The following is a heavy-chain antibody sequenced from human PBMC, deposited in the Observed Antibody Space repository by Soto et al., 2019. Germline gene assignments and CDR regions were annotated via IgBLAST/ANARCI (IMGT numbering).Heavy chain of an antibody. CDR1: GSTFNNFA. CDR3: ARAIKRWEVHYYFDY. J-gene: IGHJ4*02. V-gene: IGHV1-69*06. Sequence: QVVLLQSGAEVKEPGSSVRVSCQVSGSTFNNFAFSWVRQAPGHGPEWMAGIFVMSNTPDYSQRFQDRVTITADTSTNTLYMELGSLTFEDTAVYYCARAIKRWEVHYYFDYWGQGTLVTVSS. CDR2: IFVMSNTP. D-gene: IGHD1-26*01.